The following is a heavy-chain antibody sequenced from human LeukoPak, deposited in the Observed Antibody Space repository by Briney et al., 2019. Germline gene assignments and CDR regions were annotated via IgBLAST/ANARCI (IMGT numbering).Heavy chain of an antibody. CDR3: TTDRYSYDVTGYSYFDY. D-gene: IGHD3-22*01. CDR1: GFSFSNAW. V-gene: IGHV3-15*01. Sequence: GGSLRLSCTASGFSFSNAWMTWARQAPGKGLEWVGRIISRTSGGATDYAAPVRGRFTISRDDSQNTLYLQMNSLKTEDTAVYYCTTDRYSYDVTGYSYFDYWGQGTPVTVSS. CDR2: IISRTSGGAT. J-gene: IGHJ4*02.